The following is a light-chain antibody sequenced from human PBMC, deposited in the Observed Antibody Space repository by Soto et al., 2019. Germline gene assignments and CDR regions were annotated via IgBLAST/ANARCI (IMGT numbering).Light chain of an antibody. CDR1: QSVTRD. CDR3: QQSYITPWT. Sequence: DIQMTQSPSSLSASVGDRVSITCRASQSVTRDLNWYQQKPGKAPKLLIYAASSLQSGVPSRFSGSGSGTDFTLTISSLQPVDFAPYFCQQSYITPWTFGRGTTVEI. CDR2: AAS. J-gene: IGKJ1*01. V-gene: IGKV1-39*01.